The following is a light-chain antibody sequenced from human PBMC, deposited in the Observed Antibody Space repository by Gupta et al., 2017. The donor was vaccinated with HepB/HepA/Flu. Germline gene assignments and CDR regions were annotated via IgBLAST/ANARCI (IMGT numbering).Light chain of an antibody. CDR2: KTS. CDR1: RSIDNW. V-gene: IGKV1-5*03. CDR3: QQYYGYPWT. Sequence: DIHMTQSPSTLSASIGDSVSITCRAMRSIDNWLAWYQQKPGKAPKVLIFKTSTLEGGVPSRFSGSGSGTEFTLTISSLQPDDFATYYCQQYYGYPWTFGEGTRVEIK. J-gene: IGKJ1*01.